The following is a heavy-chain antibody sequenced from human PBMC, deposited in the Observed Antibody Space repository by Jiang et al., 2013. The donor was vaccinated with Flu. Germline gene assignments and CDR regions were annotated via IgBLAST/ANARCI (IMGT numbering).Heavy chain of an antibody. CDR1: GTSINSFW. CDR3: ARHLAAGTHFYYGMDV. CDR2: IDASDSYT. Sequence: GAEVKKPGESLRISCKGSGTSINSFWISWVRQMPGKGLEWMGRIDASDSYTKYSPSFEGHVSISVDKSINTAYLQWSRLEASDTAMYYCARHLAAGTHFYYGMDVWGQGTSVTV. D-gene: IGHD3-10*01. V-gene: IGHV5-10-1*01. J-gene: IGHJ6*02.